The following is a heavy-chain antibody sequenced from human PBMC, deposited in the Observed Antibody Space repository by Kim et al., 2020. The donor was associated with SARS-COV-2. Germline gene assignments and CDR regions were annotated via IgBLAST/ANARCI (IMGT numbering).Heavy chain of an antibody. V-gene: IGHV3-30-3*01. CDR2: ISYDGSNK. CDR1: GFTFSSYA. J-gene: IGHJ4*02. Sequence: GGSLRLSCAASGFTFSSYAMHWVRQAPGKGLEWVAVISYDGSNKYYADSVKGRFTISRDNSKNTLYLQMNSLRAEDTAVYYCARDSLGVDQLGELSENYVGYLGQGTLVTVSP. D-gene: IGHD3-16*02. CDR3: ARDSLGVDQLGELSENYVGY.